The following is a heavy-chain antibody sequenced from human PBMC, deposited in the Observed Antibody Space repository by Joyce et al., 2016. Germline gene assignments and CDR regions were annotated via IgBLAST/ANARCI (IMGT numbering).Heavy chain of an antibody. D-gene: IGHD1-14*01. V-gene: IGHV1-69*12. Sequence: QVLLVQSGAAVKRPGSSLRVSCKSSGGDFSTYTVNWGRQAPGQRLEWMGGIIPVFGAAKDAEDFQGRVTLTADQSTRTAYVELSSLTSADTAVYYCARGGTSSDHYFFYTLDVWGPGTTVIVSS. CDR1: GGDFSTYT. CDR3: ARGGTSSDHYFFYTLDV. CDR2: IIPVFGAA. J-gene: IGHJ6*02.